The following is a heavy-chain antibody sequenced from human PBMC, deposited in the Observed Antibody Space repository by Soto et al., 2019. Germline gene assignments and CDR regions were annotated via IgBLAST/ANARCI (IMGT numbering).Heavy chain of an antibody. CDR3: DRGFSITIFGVVKEDAFDI. J-gene: IGHJ3*02. CDR1: GYTFTSDY. Sequence: ASVKGSCKASGYTFTSDYMHWVRQAPGQGLEWMGIINPSGGSTSYAQKFQGRVTMTRDTSTSTVYMELSSLRSEDTAVYYCDRGFSITIFGVVKEDAFDIWGQGTMVTVSS. V-gene: IGHV1-46*03. D-gene: IGHD3-3*01. CDR2: INPSGGST.